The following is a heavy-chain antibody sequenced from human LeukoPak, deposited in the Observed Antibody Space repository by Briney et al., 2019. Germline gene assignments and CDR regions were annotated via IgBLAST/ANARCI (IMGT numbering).Heavy chain of an antibody. V-gene: IGHV1-46*01. Sequence: ASVKVSCKASGYTFTSYYMHWVRQAPGQGLEWMGIINPSGGSTSYAQKFQGRVTMTRDMSTSTVYMELSSLRSEDTAVYYCARDLRYYDFWSGYYYYYYYMDVWGKGTTVTVSS. D-gene: IGHD3-3*01. CDR3: ARDLRYYDFWSGYYYYYYYMDV. CDR2: INPSGGST. J-gene: IGHJ6*03. CDR1: GYTFTSYY.